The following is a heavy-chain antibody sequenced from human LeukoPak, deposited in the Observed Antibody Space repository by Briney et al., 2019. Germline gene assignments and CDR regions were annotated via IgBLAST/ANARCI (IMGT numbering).Heavy chain of an antibody. D-gene: IGHD5-18*01. CDR2: IWYDGRDK. Sequence: GGSLRLSCAASGFTFSGCGMHWVRQAPGKGLEWVAFIWYDGRDKCHADSVKGQFTISRDNSKNTLYLQMNSLRAEDTAVYYCAKDPYSYGSYFDYWGQGTLVTVSS. CDR3: AKDPYSYGSYFDY. J-gene: IGHJ4*02. CDR1: GFTFSGCG. V-gene: IGHV3-30*02.